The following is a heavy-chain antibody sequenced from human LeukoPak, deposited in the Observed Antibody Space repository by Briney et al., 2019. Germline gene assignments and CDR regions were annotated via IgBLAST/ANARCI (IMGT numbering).Heavy chain of an antibody. J-gene: IGHJ4*02. D-gene: IGHD4-17*01. CDR3: ARDRRTVTTRYFDY. V-gene: IGHV4-61*10. Sequence: SETLSLTCIVSGGSVSSGSYYWSWIRQAAGKGLEWIGRIYYSGSTNYNPSLKSRVTISVDTSKSQFSLKLSSVTAADTAVYYCARDRRTVTTRYFDYWGQGTLVTVSS. CDR2: IYYSGST. CDR1: GGSVSSGSYY.